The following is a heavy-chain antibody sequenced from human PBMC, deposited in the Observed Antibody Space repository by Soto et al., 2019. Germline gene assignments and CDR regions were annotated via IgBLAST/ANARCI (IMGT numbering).Heavy chain of an antibody. CDR3: ARKYSGSSWFDP. CDR2: ISTYNGNT. D-gene: IGHD6-6*01. V-gene: IGHV1-18*01. Sequence: QVQLVQFGAEVRTPGASVKVSCEASGYTFSSSGITWVRQAPGQGLEWMGWISTYNGNTNYAQKLLGRVTMTTDTSTRTAYMELRSLKSDDTAVYYCARKYSGSSWFDPWGQGTLVTVSS. CDR1: GYTFSSSG. J-gene: IGHJ5*02.